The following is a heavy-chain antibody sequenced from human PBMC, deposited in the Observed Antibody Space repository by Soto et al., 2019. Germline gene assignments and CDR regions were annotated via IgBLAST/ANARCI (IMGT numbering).Heavy chain of an antibody. CDR2: INTDGGSS. D-gene: IGHD2-2*01. J-gene: IGHJ3*02. CDR3: AREAGYCSRSSCYRRAFDT. V-gene: IGHV3-74*03. Sequence: EVQLVESGGDLVQPGGSLRLSCAASGFTFSGNWMHWVRQVPGKGLEWVSRINTDGGSSAYADSVKGRFTISRDNAKNTLYLQMNGLRAEDTAVYYCAREAGYCSRSSCYRRAFDTWGQGTTVTFSS. CDR1: GFTFSGNW.